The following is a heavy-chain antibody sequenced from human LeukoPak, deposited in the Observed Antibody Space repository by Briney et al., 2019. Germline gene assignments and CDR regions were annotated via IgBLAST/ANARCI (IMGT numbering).Heavy chain of an antibody. V-gene: IGHV2-70*04. CDR1: GFSLSTSGMR. J-gene: IGHJ4*02. D-gene: IGHD6-19*01. CDR2: IDWDDNR. Sequence: SGPALVKPTQTLTLTCTFSGFSLSTSGMRVSWIRQPPGKALEWLARIDWDDNRFYSTSLKTWLTISKDTSKNQVVLTMTNMDPVDTATYYCARLYSTGWYDYWGQGTLVTVSS. CDR3: ARLYSTGWYDY.